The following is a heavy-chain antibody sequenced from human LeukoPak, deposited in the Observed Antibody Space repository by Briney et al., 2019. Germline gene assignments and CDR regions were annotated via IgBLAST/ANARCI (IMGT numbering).Heavy chain of an antibody. CDR1: GFTFRTYG. J-gene: IGHJ4*02. CDR2: IYYDGSNK. CDR3: ARMGIAAVGAYYFDY. V-gene: IGHV3-33*01. Sequence: PGGSVRLSCAASGFTFRTYGMHWVRQAPGKGLEWVAIIYYDGSNKYYTDFVKGRFTISRDDSKNTLYLQMASLRAEDTAVYYCARMGIAAVGAYYFDYWGQGTLVAVSS. D-gene: IGHD6-13*01.